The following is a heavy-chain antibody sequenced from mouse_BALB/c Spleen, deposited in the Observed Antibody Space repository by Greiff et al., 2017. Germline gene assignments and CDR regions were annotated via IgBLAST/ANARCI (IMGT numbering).Heavy chain of an antibody. V-gene: IGHV5-12-2*01. J-gene: IGHJ4*01. Sequence: EVMLVESGGGLVQPGGSLKLSCAASGFTFSSYTMSWVRQTPEKRLEWVAYISNGGGSTYYPDTVKGRFTISRDNAKNTLYLQMSSLKSEDTAMYYCARHGTARDYAMDYWGQGTSVTVSA. CDR1: GFTFSSYT. D-gene: IGHD3-2*01. CDR3: ARHGTARDYAMDY. CDR2: ISNGGGST.